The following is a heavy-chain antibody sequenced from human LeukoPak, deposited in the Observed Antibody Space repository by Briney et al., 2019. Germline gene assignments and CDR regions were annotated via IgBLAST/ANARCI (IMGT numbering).Heavy chain of an antibody. J-gene: IGHJ4*02. V-gene: IGHV3-66*01. CDR3: ARGDGYNFFES. D-gene: IGHD5-24*01. CDR2: IYIGANT. CDR1: GFTVSSNY. Sequence: GGSLRLSCAASGFTVSSNYMSRVRQAPGKGLEWVSVIYIGANTYYADSVKGRFTISRDNSKNTLYLQMNSLRAEDTAVYDCARGDGYNFFESWGRGTLVTVSS.